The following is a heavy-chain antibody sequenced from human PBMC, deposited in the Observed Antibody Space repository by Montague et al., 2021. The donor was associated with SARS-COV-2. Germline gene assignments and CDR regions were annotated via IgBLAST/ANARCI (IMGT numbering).Heavy chain of an antibody. J-gene: IGHJ4*01. CDR1: RLPFNGYA. Sequence: SLRLSCAASRLPFNGYAMHWVRQAPGKGLEWLTFISHGESNHGYADSVKGRFTISRDNSKNTLYLQMDSLRPEDTAVYYCAREGYRSGSFYIDYWGQGTLVTVSS. CDR3: AREGYRSGSFYIDY. CDR2: ISHGESNH. V-gene: IGHV3-30*04. D-gene: IGHD1-26*01.